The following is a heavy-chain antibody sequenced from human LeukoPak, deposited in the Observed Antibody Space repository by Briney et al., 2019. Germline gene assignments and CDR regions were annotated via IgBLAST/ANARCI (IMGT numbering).Heavy chain of an antibody. V-gene: IGHV3-21*04. J-gene: IGHJ4*02. Sequence: GGSLRLSCAASGFTFSSYSMNWVRQAPGKGLEWVSSISSSSSYIYYADSVKGRFTISRDNAKNSLYLQMNSLRAEDTAVYYCARVDSSSWYPYLDYWGQGTLVTVSP. CDR1: GFTFSSYS. CDR2: ISSSSSYI. CDR3: ARVDSSSWYPYLDY. D-gene: IGHD6-13*01.